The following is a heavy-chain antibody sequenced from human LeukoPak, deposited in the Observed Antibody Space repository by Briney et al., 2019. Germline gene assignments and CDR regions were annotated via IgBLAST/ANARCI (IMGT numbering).Heavy chain of an antibody. J-gene: IGHJ4*02. CDR3: ARVAYGDYGPYFDY. V-gene: IGHV1-2*02. CDR2: INPNSGGT. Sequence: SVRVSCKASGYTFTGYYMHWVRPAPGQGLEWMGWINPNSGGTNYAQKFQGRFTMTRDTSISTAYMELSRLRSDDTAVYYCARVAYGDYGPYFDYRGAGNLVTVSS. D-gene: IGHD4-17*01. CDR1: GYTFTGYY.